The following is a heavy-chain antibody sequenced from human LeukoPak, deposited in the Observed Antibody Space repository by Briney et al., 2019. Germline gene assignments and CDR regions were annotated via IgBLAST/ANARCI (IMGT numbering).Heavy chain of an antibody. V-gene: IGHV4-39*07. CDR2: IYYSGTT. Sequence: SETLSLTCTVSGGSISSSPYYWGWIRQPPGKGLEWIGSIYYSGTTHYSPSLESRVTISVDTSKNQFSLKVASVTAADTAIYYCAKGAGGFSYYNWFDPWGQGTLVTVSS. CDR3: AKGAGGFSYYNWFDP. D-gene: IGHD5-18*01. CDR1: GGSISSSPYY. J-gene: IGHJ5*02.